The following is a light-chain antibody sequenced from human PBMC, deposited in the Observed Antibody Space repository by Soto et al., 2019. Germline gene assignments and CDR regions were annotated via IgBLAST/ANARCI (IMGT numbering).Light chain of an antibody. CDR1: QSVGTT. CDR3: QQYKNWPQGT. V-gene: IGKV3D-15*01. J-gene: IGKJ4*01. Sequence: EIVMTQSPATLSVSPGETATLSCRASQSVGTTLAWYQKKPGRAPRLLIYGSSTRASGIPARFSGSGSGTEFTLPISSLQSEDSTLYFCQQYKNWPQGTFGGGTKVEI. CDR2: GSS.